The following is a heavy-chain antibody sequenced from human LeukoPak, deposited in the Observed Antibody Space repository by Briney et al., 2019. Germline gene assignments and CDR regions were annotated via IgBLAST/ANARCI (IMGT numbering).Heavy chain of an antibody. CDR3: ARGPIVGITETKGYFDY. Sequence: PGGSLRLSCAASGFTFSNYDMHWVRQDTGRGLEWESSIGTAADTSYPGSVKGRFTISRENAKNSLYLQMNSLRAGDTAVYYCARGPIVGITETKGYFDYWGQGILVTVSS. J-gene: IGHJ4*02. CDR2: IGTAADT. D-gene: IGHD1-7*01. CDR1: GFTFSNYD. V-gene: IGHV3-13*01.